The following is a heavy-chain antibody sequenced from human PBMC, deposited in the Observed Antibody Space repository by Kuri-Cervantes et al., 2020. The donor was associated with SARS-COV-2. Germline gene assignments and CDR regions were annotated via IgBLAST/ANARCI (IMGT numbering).Heavy chain of an antibody. J-gene: IGHJ6*02. D-gene: IGHD2-15*01. CDR3: ARAFVVVVAAWRTGMDV. CDR2: ISYDGSNK. CDR1: GFTFSSYA. Sequence: GESLKISCAASGFTFSSYAMHWVRQAPGKGLEWVAVISYDGSNKYYADSVKGRFTISRDNSKNTLYLQMNSLRAEDTAVYYRARAFVVVVAAWRTGMDVWGQGTTVTVSS. V-gene: IGHV3-30-3*01.